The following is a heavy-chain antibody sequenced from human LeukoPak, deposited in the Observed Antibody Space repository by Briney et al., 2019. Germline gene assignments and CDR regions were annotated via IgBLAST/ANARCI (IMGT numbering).Heavy chain of an antibody. D-gene: IGHD3-9*01. CDR3: ARGPQTYYDILTGLSF. J-gene: IGHJ4*02. CDR2: IHHSGST. V-gene: IGHV4-34*01. Sequence: SETLSLTCAVYGGSFSGYYWSWIPQPPGKGLEWIGEIHHSGSTNYNPSLKSRVTISGDTSKMQFSLKLNSVTAADTAVYYCARGPQTYYDILTGLSFWGQGTLVTVSS. CDR1: GGSFSGYY.